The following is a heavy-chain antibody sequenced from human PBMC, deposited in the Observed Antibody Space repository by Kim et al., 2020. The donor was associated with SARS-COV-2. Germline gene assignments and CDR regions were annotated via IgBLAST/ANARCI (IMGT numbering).Heavy chain of an antibody. CDR3: ARLSGVIVVTP. V-gene: IGHV4-39*01. CDR1: GGSISSSSYY. CDR2: IYYSGST. J-gene: IGHJ4*02. Sequence: SETLSLTCTVSGGSISSSSYYWGWIRQPPGKGLEWIGSIYYSGSTYYNPSLKSRVTISVDTSKNQFSLKLSSVTAADTAVYYCARLSGVIVVTPWGQGTLVTVSS. D-gene: IGHD2-15*01.